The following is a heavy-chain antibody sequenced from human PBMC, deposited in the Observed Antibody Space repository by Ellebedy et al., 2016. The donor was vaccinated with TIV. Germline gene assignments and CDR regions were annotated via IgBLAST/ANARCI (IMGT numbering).Heavy chain of an antibody. Sequence: GESLKISCSASEFSSRSYWMTWVRQAPGKGPEWVANIKEDGTETYYVDSVKGRFTMSRDNAKSSFYLQMNSLRVEDTAVYYCATYSSVTGYLDSWGQGTLVTVSS. CDR3: ATYSSVTGYLDS. J-gene: IGHJ5*01. CDR2: IKEDGTET. V-gene: IGHV3-7*03. D-gene: IGHD4-17*01. CDR1: EFSSRSYW.